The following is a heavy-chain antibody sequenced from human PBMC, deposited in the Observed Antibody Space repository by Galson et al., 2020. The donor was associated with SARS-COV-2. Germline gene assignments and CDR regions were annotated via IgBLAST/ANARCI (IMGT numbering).Heavy chain of an antibody. CDR1: GFIFSGLG. CDR3: AKDHSSNWYYFGD. CDR2: ISYDGLKK. Sequence: GESLKIFCEPSGFIFSGLGMHRVRQSPGKGPERLEVISYDGLKKHYTDSVKGRFPISRDNSKNTVYLELDSLRTEDTGLYYCAKDHSSNWYYFGDWGQGTQVTVSS. V-gene: IGHV3-30*18. D-gene: IGHD2-2*01. J-gene: IGHJ4*02.